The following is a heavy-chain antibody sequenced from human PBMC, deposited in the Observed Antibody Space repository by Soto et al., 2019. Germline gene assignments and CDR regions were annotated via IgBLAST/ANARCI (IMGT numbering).Heavy chain of an antibody. D-gene: IGHD2-2*01. CDR1: GDSISRTTYY. J-gene: IGHJ6*03. Sequence: SETLSLTCTVSGDSISRTTYYWGWIRQPPGKGLEWIGSISYSGSTYYNPSLKSRAIISVDTSKNQFSLRLSSLTAADTAVYYCARHPRLFCSDPTCLEYYFYYYIDGWGKGTTVTVSS. CDR2: ISYSGST. CDR3: ARHPRLFCSDPTCLEYYFYYYIDG. V-gene: IGHV4-39*01.